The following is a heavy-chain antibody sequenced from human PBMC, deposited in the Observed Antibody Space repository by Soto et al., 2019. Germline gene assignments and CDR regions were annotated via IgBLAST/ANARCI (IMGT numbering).Heavy chain of an antibody. J-gene: IGHJ5*02. D-gene: IGHD1-7*01. CDR3: ARAYNWNYSHQAWFDP. CDR2: INPNSGGT. Sequence: VASVKVSCKASGYTFTGYYMHWVRQAPGQGLEWMGWINPNSGGTNYAQKFQGRVTMTRDTSISTAYMELSRLRSDDTAVYYCARAYNWNYSHQAWFDPWGQGTLVTVSS. CDR1: GYTFTGYY. V-gene: IGHV1-2*02.